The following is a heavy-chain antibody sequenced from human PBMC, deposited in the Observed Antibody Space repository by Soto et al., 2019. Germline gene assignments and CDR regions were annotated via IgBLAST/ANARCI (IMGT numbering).Heavy chain of an antibody. J-gene: IGHJ5*02. CDR3: ARGFPLWFDP. CDR2: INAGGGYT. D-gene: IGHD3-3*01. V-gene: IGHV1-46*01. CDR1: GYMFTNYY. Sequence: AAVKVSCKASGYMFTNYYMHWVRQAPGQGLEWMGTINAGGGYTTYAQRFQGRVTMTRDTSTSTVSMELSSLRSEDTAVYYCARGFPLWFDPWGQGTLVTVSS.